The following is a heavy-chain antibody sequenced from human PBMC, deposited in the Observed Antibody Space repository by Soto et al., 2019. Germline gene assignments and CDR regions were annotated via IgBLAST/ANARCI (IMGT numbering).Heavy chain of an antibody. Sequence: ASVKVSCKAFAYSFTGSNIHWVRQAPGQGLEWVGYMNPNTGGTNYAQKFQGRVTMTRDTSISTAYMDMGSLRSDDTAVYFCARDGAVPGTYDYWGQGTPVTVSS. D-gene: IGHD6-19*01. CDR2: MNPNTGGT. CDR3: ARDGAVPGTYDY. CDR1: AYSFTGSN. J-gene: IGHJ4*02. V-gene: IGHV1-2*02.